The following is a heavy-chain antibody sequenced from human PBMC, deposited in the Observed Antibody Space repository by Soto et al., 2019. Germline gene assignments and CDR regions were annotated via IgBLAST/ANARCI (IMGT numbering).Heavy chain of an antibody. V-gene: IGHV1-2*02. CDR2: INPNNGDT. D-gene: IGHD3-22*01. CDR3: ARVQYYYETNGPNAY. J-gene: IGHJ4*02. CDR1: GYTFTSYY. Sequence: ASVKVSCKASGYTFTSYYIRWVRQAPGQGLEWMGWINPNNGDTKYVQKFQGRLTMTRDTSISKAYMELNRLRSDDTAVYYCARVQYYYETNGPNAYWGQGTLVTAPQ.